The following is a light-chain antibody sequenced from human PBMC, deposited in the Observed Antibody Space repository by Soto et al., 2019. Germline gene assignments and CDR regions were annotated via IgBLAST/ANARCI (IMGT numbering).Light chain of an antibody. CDR1: TSDVGGYKY. CDR2: EVN. CDR3: CSYAGNNTDV. V-gene: IGLV2-8*01. Sequence: QSALTQPPSASGSPGQSVTISCTGTTSDVGGYKYVSWYQQHPGKAPKLMIYEVNKRPSGVPDRFSGSKSGNTASLTVSGLQAEDESDYYCCSYAGNNTDVFGAGTKLTVL. J-gene: IGLJ2*01.